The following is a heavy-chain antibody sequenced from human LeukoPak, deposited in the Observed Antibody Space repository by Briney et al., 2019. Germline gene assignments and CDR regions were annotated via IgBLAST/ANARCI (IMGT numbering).Heavy chain of an antibody. CDR1: GFTFSTYW. J-gene: IGHJ4*02. V-gene: IGHV3-74*01. Sequence: GGSLRLSCAASGFTFSTYWMHWVRQAPGKGVVWVSRIDSDGSSTSYADSVKGRFTISRDNAKNTLYLQMNSLSAEDTAVYYCARDPSYSSGYYYWGQGSLVTVSS. CDR3: ARDPSYSSGYYY. CDR2: IDSDGSST. D-gene: IGHD3-22*01.